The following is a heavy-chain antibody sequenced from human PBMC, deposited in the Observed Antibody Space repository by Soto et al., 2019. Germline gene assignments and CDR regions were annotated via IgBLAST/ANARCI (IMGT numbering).Heavy chain of an antibody. CDR2: ISYDGSNK. D-gene: IGHD4-4*01. V-gene: IGHV3-30*18. CDR3: AKSTTVTTLYYYYGMDV. J-gene: IGHJ6*02. Sequence: PGGSLRLSCAASGFPFGDFGMHWLRQAPGKGLEWVAVISYDGSNKYYADSVKGRFTISRDNSKNTLYLQMNSLRAEDTAVYYCAKSTTVTTLYYYYGMDVWGQGTTVTVSS. CDR1: GFPFGDFG.